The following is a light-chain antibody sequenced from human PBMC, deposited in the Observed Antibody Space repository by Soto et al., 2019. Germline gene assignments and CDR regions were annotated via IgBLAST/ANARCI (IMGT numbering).Light chain of an antibody. CDR1: QSISRW. CDR2: ETS. J-gene: IGKJ2*01. CDR3: YRYRNHSDT. V-gene: IGKV1-5*01. Sequence: DIQMTQSPSTLSAFVGDRVNITCRASQSISRWLAWYQQKPGKAPKLLMYETSILHSGVPSRFSGSGSGTEFTLTFFTLQPDDFATYYCYRYRNHSDTFGRRTKVDIK.